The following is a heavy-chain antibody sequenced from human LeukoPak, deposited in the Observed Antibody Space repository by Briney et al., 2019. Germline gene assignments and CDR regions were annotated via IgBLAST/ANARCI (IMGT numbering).Heavy chain of an antibody. CDR3: ARAPVGATRYFDY. Sequence: SQTLSLTCTVSGGSISSGDYYWSWIRQPPGKGLEWIGYIYYSGSTYYNPSLESRVTISVDTSKNQFSLKLSSVTAADTAVYYCARAPVGATRYFDYWGQGTLVTVSS. J-gene: IGHJ4*02. CDR1: GGSISSGDYY. D-gene: IGHD1-26*01. CDR2: IYYSGST. V-gene: IGHV4-30-4*08.